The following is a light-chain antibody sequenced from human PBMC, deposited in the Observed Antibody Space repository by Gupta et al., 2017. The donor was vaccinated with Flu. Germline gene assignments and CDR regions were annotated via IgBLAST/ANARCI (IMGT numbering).Light chain of an antibody. V-gene: IGLV3-25*03. CDR3: QAADSTAWV. J-gene: IGLJ3*02. CDR1: GVAKKY. CDR2: KDT. Sequence: PGKTGRITCSVDGVAKKYSYWEQHKRGQALVLLIYKDTERTSGVPERFSASTSGATVTVTITGVQAEDEGDYYCQAADSTAWVFGGGTRLTVL.